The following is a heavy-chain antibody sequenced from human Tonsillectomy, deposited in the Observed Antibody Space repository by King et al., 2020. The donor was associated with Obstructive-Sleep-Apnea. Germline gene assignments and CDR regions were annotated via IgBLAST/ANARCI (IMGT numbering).Heavy chain of an antibody. V-gene: IGHV5-10-1*01. CDR1: GYSFTSYW. J-gene: IGHJ6*02. D-gene: IGHD2-2*01. CDR3: ARREVSYQLPTLYYYYGMDV. CDR2: IDPSDSYT. Sequence: QLVQSGAEVKKPGESLRISCKGSGYSFTSYWISWVRQMPGKGLEWMGRIDPSDSYTNYSPSFQGHVTISADKSISTAYLQWSSLKASDTAMYYCARREVSYQLPTLYYYYGMDVWGQGTTVTVSS.